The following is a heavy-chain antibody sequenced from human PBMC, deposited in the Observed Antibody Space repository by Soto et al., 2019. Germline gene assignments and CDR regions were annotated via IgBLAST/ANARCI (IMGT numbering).Heavy chain of an antibody. D-gene: IGHD3-22*01. J-gene: IGHJ4*02. CDR3: AKVGGGYYSYFDY. V-gene: IGHV3-9*01. CDR1: GFTFSSYA. Sequence: EVQLLESGGGLVQPGGSLRLSCAASGFTFSSYAMSWVRQAPGKGLEWVSGISWNSGNIGYADSVKGRFAISRDNAKNSLFLQMNSLRTEDTALYYCAKVGGGYYSYFDYWGQGALVTVSS. CDR2: ISWNSGNI.